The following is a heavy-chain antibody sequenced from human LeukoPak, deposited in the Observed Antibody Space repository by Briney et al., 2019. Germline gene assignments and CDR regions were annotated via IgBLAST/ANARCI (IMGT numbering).Heavy chain of an antibody. V-gene: IGHV3-21*06. CDR1: GFSFSTYT. D-gene: IGHD2-21*01. CDR2: ISSGGDHM. J-gene: IGHJ4*02. Sequence: GGSLRLSCAGTGFSFSTYTMTWVRQAPGKGLEWVASISSGGDHMFYIDSVKGRFTISRDDARNSLHLQMNSLRAEDTAVYYCAIAPLSAVVLYWGQGTLVTVSS. CDR3: AIAPLSAVVLY.